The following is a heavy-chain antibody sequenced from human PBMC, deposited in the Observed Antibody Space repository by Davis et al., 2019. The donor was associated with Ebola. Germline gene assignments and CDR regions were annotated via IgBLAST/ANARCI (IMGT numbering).Heavy chain of an antibody. J-gene: IGHJ5*02. Sequence: MLGGSLRLSCAAYGGSFSGYYWSCIRQPPGKGLEWIGEINHSGSTNYNPSLKSRVTISVDTSKNQFSLKLSSVTAADTAVYYCASTPVVVIEWAWFDPWGQGTLVTVSS. CDR2: INHSGST. V-gene: IGHV4-34*01. D-gene: IGHD3-22*01. CDR3: ASTPVVVIEWAWFDP. CDR1: GGSFSGYY.